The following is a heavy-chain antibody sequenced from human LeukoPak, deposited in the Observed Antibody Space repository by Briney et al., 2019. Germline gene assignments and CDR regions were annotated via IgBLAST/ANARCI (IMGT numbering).Heavy chain of an antibody. D-gene: IGHD3-10*01. J-gene: IGHJ4*02. Sequence: ASVKVSCKASGYTFTTYDINWGRQATGQGLGWRGRMNPNSGYTGYAQKFQGRVTITRETSISTAYMTLSNLRTEGTAVAYRARVAGSIDYWGQGTLVTVSS. V-gene: IGHV1-8*03. CDR1: GYTFTTYD. CDR2: MNPNSGYT. CDR3: ARVAGSIDY.